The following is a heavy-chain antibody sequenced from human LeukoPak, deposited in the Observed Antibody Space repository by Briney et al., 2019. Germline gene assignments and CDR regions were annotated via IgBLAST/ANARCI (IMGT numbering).Heavy chain of an antibody. Sequence: GESLKISCKGSGYRFTSYWIGWVRQMPGKGLEWMGIIYPGDSDTRYSPSFQGQVTISADKSISTAYLQWSSLKASDTAMYYCARLMPSYCDSSGHDYWGQGTLVTVSS. V-gene: IGHV5-51*01. CDR2: IYPGDSDT. D-gene: IGHD3-22*01. CDR3: ARLMPSYCDSSGHDY. J-gene: IGHJ4*02. CDR1: GYRFTSYW.